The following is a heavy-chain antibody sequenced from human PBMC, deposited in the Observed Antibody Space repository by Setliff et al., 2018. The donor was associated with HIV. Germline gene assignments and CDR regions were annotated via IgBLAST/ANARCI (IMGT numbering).Heavy chain of an antibody. CDR2: INPYSGGT. J-gene: IGHJ3*02. D-gene: IGHD3-10*01. CDR3: VREVRAAYKGPLWFGQSDPRPDTFDI. CDR1: GYTFTAYY. V-gene: IGHV1-2*04. Sequence: VNVSCKASGYTFTAYYIHWVRQAPGQGLEWMGWINPYSGGTNYAQNFQGWVTMTRDTSIPTAYMELSRLASDDTALYFCVREVRAAYKGPLWFGQSDPRPDTFDIWGQGTMVTVSS.